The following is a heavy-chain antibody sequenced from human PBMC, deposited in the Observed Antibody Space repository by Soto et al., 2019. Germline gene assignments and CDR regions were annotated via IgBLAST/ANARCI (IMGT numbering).Heavy chain of an antibody. CDR1: GYTFTGYY. V-gene: IGHV1-2*04. J-gene: IGHJ5*02. CDR3: ARDRVGDYVGTPFDP. Sequence: ASVKVSCKASGYTFTGYYMHWVRQAPGQGLEWMGWINPNSGGTNYAQKFQGWVTMTRDTSISTAYMELSRLRSDDTAVYYCARDRVGDYVGTPFDPWGQGTLVTVSS. CDR2: INPNSGGT. D-gene: IGHD4-17*01.